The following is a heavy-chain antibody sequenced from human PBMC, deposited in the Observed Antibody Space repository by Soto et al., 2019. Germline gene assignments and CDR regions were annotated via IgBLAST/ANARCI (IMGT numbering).Heavy chain of an antibody. D-gene: IGHD6-19*01. CDR1: GFAVSSKY. CDR2: IYGGGTT. V-gene: IGHV3-53*01. Sequence: EVQLVESGGGLIQPGGSLRLSCAASGFAVSSKYMTWVRQAPGKGLEWVSVIYGGGTTYYADSVKGRFTSSRDTSKNTLYLQMNGLRAEDTVVYYCVQTTGWPGFDFWGEGTLVTVSS. CDR3: VQTTGWPGFDF. J-gene: IGHJ4*02.